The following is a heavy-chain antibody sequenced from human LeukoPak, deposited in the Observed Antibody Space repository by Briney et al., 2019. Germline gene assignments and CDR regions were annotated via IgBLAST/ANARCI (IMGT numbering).Heavy chain of an antibody. CDR1: GFTFSAYG. V-gene: IGHV3-23*01. D-gene: IGHD4-17*01. CDR3: AKDNYGGIFAS. CDR2: ISDTVRDT. Sequence: SGGSLRLSCAASGFTFSAYGMSWVRQAPGKGLEWASRISDTVRDTWYANSVKGRFIIARDNSRDTVYLKISSVGPEDTALYFCAKDNYGGIFASWGQGTLVTVSS. J-gene: IGHJ4*02.